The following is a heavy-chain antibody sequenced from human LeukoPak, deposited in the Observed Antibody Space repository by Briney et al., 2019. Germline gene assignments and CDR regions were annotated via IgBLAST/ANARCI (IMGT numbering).Heavy chain of an antibody. V-gene: IGHV4-39*01. D-gene: IGHD6-19*01. Sequence: SETLSLTCTVSGGSISSSSYYWGWIRQSPGKGLEWIGSMYYSGSTYYNPSLKSRVTISVDTSRNQFSLKLSSLTAADTAVYYCARHSSGWYSGFDPWGQGTLVTVSS. CDR2: MYYSGST. J-gene: IGHJ5*02. CDR3: ARHSSGWYSGFDP. CDR1: GGSISSSSYY.